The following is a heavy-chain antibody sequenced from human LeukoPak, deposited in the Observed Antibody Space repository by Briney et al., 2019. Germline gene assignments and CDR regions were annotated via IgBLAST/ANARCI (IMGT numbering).Heavy chain of an antibody. CDR1: GFTFSSYS. CDR3: ARYTWGSRLYHFDY. J-gene: IGHJ4*02. CDR2: ISSSSSTI. Sequence: PGGSLRLSCTASGFTFSSYSMNWVRQAPGKGLEWVSYISSSSSTIYYADSVKGRFTISRDNAKNSLYLQMNSLRAEDTAVYYCARYTWGSRLYHFDYWGQGTLVTVSS. V-gene: IGHV3-48*01. D-gene: IGHD1-20*01.